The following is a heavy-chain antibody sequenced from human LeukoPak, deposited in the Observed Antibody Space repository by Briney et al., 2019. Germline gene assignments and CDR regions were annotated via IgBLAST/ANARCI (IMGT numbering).Heavy chain of an antibody. Sequence: GGSLRLSCAASGFTSSSYAMHWVRQGPGKGLEWVAVISYDGDTKYYAESVKGRFSISRDNSKNTVYLQMNNPRAEDTAVYYCARDITMVRGVSDYWGQGTLVTVSS. CDR2: ISYDGDTK. J-gene: IGHJ4*02. CDR1: GFTSSSYA. V-gene: IGHV3-30-3*01. CDR3: ARDITMVRGVSDY. D-gene: IGHD3-10*01.